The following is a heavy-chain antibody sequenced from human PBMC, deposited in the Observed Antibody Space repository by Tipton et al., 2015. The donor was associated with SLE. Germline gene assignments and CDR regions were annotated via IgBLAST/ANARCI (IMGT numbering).Heavy chain of an antibody. J-gene: IGHJ5*02. Sequence: TLSLTCTVSGGSISSGSYYWSWIRQPAGKGLEWIGRIYTSGSTNYNPSLKSRVTISVDRSKNQFSLKLSSVTAADTAVYYCARDLSGSSGWFDPWGQGTLVTVSS. CDR3: ARDLSGSSGWFDP. CDR1: GGSISSGSYY. V-gene: IGHV4-61*02. CDR2: IYTSGST. D-gene: IGHD1-26*01.